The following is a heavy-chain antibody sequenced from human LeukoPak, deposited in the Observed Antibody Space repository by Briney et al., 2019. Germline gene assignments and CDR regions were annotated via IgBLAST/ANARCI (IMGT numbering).Heavy chain of an antibody. CDR1: GGSFSGYY. CDR2: INHSGST. J-gene: IGHJ4*02. CDR3: ARHAGGISATGTRPFDY. Sequence: PSETLPLTCAVYGGSFSGYYWSWIRQPPGKGLEWIGEINHSGSTNYNPSLKSRVTISVDTSKNQFSLKLSSVTAADTAVYYCARHAGGISATGTRPFDYWGQGTLVTVSS. D-gene: IGHD6-13*01. V-gene: IGHV4-34*01.